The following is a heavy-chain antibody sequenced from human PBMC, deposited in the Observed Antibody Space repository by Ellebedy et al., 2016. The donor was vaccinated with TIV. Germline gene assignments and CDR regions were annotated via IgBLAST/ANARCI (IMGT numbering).Heavy chain of an antibody. Sequence: GGSLRLXXAVSGFTFSSYWMHWVRQAPGKGLVWVSRISNDGSNTSYADSVKGRFTISRDNAKNTLYLQMNSLRAEDTAVYYCARDSGSYPFDYWGQGTLVTVSS. J-gene: IGHJ4*02. CDR1: GFTFSSYW. D-gene: IGHD1-26*01. CDR3: ARDSGSYPFDY. V-gene: IGHV3-74*01. CDR2: ISNDGSNT.